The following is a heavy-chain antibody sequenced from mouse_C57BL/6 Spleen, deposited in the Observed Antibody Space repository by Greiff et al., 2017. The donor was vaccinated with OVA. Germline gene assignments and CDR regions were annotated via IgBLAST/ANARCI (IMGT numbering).Heavy chain of an antibody. D-gene: IGHD1-1*01. CDR2: IYPGDGDT. CDR3: AHYYYGSSYDFDV. V-gene: IGHV1-82*01. J-gene: IGHJ1*03. Sequence: VQLQESGPELVKPGASVKISCKASGYAFSSSWMNWVKQRPGKGLEWIGRIYPGDGDTNYNGKFKGKATLTADKSSSTAYMQLSSLTSEDSAVYFCAHYYYGSSYDFDVWGTGTTVTVSS. CDR1: GYAFSSSW.